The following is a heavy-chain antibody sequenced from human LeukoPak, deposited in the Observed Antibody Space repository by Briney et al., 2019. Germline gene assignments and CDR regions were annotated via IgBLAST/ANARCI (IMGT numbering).Heavy chain of an antibody. J-gene: IGHJ4*02. CDR3: ARIKAGIAVAGVFDD. CDR2: THYSGST. D-gene: IGHD6-19*01. V-gene: IGHV4-59*11. Sequence: SETLSLTCTVSGGSISSQYWSWIRQPPGKGLEWIGYTHYSGSTNYNPSLKSRVTISVDTSKNQFSLRLSSVTAADTAIYYRARIKAGIAVAGVFDDWGQGTLVTVSS. CDR1: GGSISSQY.